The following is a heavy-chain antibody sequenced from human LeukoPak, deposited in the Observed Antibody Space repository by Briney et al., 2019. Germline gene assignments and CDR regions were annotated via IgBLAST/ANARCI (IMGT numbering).Heavy chain of an antibody. CDR2: ISYSGST. CDR3: ARGSSGYSYG. J-gene: IGHJ4*02. Sequence: TSETLSLTRTVSGGSISSYYWSWIRQPPGKGLEWIGYISYSGSTNYNPSLKSRVTISVDTSKNQFSLKLSSVTAADTAVYYCARGSSGYSYGWGQGTLVTVSS. CDR1: GGSISSYY. D-gene: IGHD5-18*01. V-gene: IGHV4-59*01.